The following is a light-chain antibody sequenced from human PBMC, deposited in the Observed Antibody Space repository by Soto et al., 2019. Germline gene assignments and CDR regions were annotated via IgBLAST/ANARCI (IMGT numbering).Light chain of an antibody. Sequence: QSALTQPASVSGSPGQSITISCTGSSSDVGSYNLVSWYQKYPGKAPKLMIYEGSERPSGVSNRFSGSKSGNTASLTISGLHAEDEADYYCCSYAGTNTHWVFGGGSKLTVL. J-gene: IGLJ3*02. V-gene: IGLV2-23*01. CDR1: SSDVGSYNL. CDR3: CSYAGTNTHWV. CDR2: EGS.